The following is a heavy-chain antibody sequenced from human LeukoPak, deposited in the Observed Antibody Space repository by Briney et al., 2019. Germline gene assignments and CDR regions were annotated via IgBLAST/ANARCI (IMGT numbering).Heavy chain of an antibody. D-gene: IGHD2/OR15-2a*01. J-gene: IGHJ6*02. CDR3: ARGGSIYYYYGMDV. CDR1: GGSISSGGYY. CDR2: IYYSGST. V-gene: IGHV4-31*03. Sequence: PSQTLSLTCTVSGGSISSGGYYWSWIRRHPGKGLEWIGYIYYSGSTYYNPSLKSRVTISVDTSKNQFSLKLSSVTAADTAVYYCARGGSIYYYYGMDVWGQGTTVTVSS.